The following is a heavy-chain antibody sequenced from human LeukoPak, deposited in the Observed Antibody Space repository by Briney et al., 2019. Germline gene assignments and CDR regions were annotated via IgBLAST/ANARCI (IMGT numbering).Heavy chain of an antibody. Sequence: SETLSLTCTASGGSISSYYWSWIRQPPGKGLEWIGCIYYSGSTNYNPSLKSRVTISVDTSKNQFSLKLSSVTAADTAVYYCARGARPGYCSSTSCYAGDAFDIWGQGTMVTVSS. D-gene: IGHD2-2*01. CDR1: GGSISSYY. J-gene: IGHJ3*02. CDR2: IYYSGST. V-gene: IGHV4-59*01. CDR3: ARGARPGYCSSTSCYAGDAFDI.